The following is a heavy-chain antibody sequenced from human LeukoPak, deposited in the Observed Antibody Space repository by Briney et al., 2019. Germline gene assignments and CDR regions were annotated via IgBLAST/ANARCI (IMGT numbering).Heavy chain of an antibody. CDR1: GFTVSSNY. V-gene: IGHV3-53*01. Sequence: GGSLRLSCAASGFTVSSNYMTWVRQAPGQGLEWVSVIYFGGTTYYADSVKGRFTISRDNSKNTVYLQMNSLRVEDTAVYYCARGDGDYVYWGQGTLVTVSS. CDR2: IYFGGTT. D-gene: IGHD4-17*01. J-gene: IGHJ4*02. CDR3: ARGDGDYVY.